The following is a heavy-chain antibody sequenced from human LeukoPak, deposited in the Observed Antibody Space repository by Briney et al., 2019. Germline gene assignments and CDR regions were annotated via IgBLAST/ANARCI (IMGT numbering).Heavy chain of an antibody. CDR3: AKDRGDYADYYYYGMDV. D-gene: IGHD4-17*01. CDR1: GFTFDDYA. V-gene: IGHV3-9*01. J-gene: IGHJ6*02. Sequence: PGRSLRLSCAASGFTFDDYAMHWVRQAPGKGLEWVSGISWNSGSIGYADSVKGRFTISRDNAKNSLYLQMNSLRAEDTALYYCAKDRGDYADYYYYGMDVWGQGTTVTVSS. CDR2: ISWNSGSI.